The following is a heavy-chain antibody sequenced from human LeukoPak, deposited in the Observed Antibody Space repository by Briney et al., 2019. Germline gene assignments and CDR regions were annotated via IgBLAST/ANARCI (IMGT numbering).Heavy chain of an antibody. V-gene: IGHV4-30-4*01. CDR1: GGSISSGDYY. Sequence: SQTLSLTCTVSGGSISSGDYYWSWIRQPPGKGLEWIGYIYYSGSTYYNPSLKSRVTISVGTSKNQFSLKLSSVTAADTAVYYCARAAEGYCSGGSCPGDLDYWGQGTLVTVSS. J-gene: IGHJ4*02. CDR3: ARAAEGYCSGGSCPGDLDY. CDR2: IYYSGST. D-gene: IGHD2-15*01.